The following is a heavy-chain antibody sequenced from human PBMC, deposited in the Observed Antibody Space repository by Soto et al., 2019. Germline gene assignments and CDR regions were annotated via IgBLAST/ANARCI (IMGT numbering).Heavy chain of an antibody. V-gene: IGHV3-15*01. J-gene: IGHJ4*02. Sequence: WWSLRLSCTASVFTCSNAWMSWFRQAPGKGLEWVGRIKSKTNGGTTDYAAPVIGRFTISRDDSKNTLYLQMNSLKTEDTAVYYCTTDDPINRNWGQGTLVTVSS. CDR1: VFTCSNAW. CDR3: TTDDPINRN. CDR2: IKSKTNGGTT.